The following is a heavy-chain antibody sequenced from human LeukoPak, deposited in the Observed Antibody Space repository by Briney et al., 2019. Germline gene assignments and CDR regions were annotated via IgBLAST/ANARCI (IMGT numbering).Heavy chain of an antibody. Sequence: SETLSLTCTVSGGSISSYYWSWIRQPPGKGLEWIGYIYYSGSTNYNPSLKSRVTISVHTSKNQFSLKLSSVTAADTAVYYCARVVVAATPYFDYWGQGTLVTVSS. D-gene: IGHD2-15*01. J-gene: IGHJ4*02. CDR1: GGSISSYY. CDR2: IYYSGST. V-gene: IGHV4-59*01. CDR3: ARVVVAATPYFDY.